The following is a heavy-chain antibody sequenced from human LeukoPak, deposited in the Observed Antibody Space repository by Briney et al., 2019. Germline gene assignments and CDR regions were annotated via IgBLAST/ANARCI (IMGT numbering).Heavy chain of an antibody. D-gene: IGHD5-18*01. J-gene: IGHJ4*02. Sequence: SETLSLTCTVSSGSFSSRSYYCGWIRQPPGMGLEWIATINYSGTTYYNPSLKSRLTASVDTSKNQFYLKLSSVTPADTAVYYCARLRGGVQLWGDWGQGTLVTVSS. CDR1: SGSFSSRSYY. CDR3: ARLRGGVQLWGD. CDR2: INYSGTT. V-gene: IGHV4-39*01.